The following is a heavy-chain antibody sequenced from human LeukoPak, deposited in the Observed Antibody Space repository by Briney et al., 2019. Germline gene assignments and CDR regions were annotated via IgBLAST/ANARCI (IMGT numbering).Heavy chain of an antibody. J-gene: IGHJ4*02. CDR1: GFTFSSYS. CDR3: ARVTVVGSGSPNFDY. CDR2: ISSSGSTI. D-gene: IGHD3-10*01. V-gene: IGHV3-48*04. Sequence: GGSLRLSCAASGFTFSSYSMNWVRQAPGKGLEWVSYISSSGSTIYYADSVKGRFTISRDNAKNSLYLQMNSLRAEDTAVYYCARVTVVGSGSPNFDYWGPRTLVTVSS.